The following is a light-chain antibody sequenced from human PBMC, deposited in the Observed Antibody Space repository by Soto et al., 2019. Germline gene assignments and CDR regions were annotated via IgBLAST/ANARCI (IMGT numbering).Light chain of an antibody. J-gene: IGKJ1*01. CDR2: TTS. Sequence: DIQMTQPPPSLSASVGDRVTITCRTSQTVSKYLNWYQQKPGKAPDLLVYTTSTLHSGVPSRFSGSGSGTDFTLTITSLQPEDFATYYCQQTYSLPRTFGPGTRVE. V-gene: IGKV1-39*01. CDR1: QTVSKY. CDR3: QQTYSLPRT.